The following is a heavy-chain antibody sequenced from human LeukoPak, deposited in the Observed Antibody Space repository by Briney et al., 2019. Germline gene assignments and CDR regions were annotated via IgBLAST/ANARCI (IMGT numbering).Heavy chain of an antibody. V-gene: IGHV3-23*01. D-gene: IGHD2-15*01. CDR3: ARNIVVVVASDAFDI. Sequence: GGSLRLSCAASGFTFSSYAMSWVRQAPGKGLEWVSAISGSGGSTYYADSVKGRFTISRDNSKNTLYLQMNSLRAEDKAVYYCARNIVVVVASDAFDIWGQGTMVTVSS. J-gene: IGHJ3*02. CDR2: ISGSGGST. CDR1: GFTFSSYA.